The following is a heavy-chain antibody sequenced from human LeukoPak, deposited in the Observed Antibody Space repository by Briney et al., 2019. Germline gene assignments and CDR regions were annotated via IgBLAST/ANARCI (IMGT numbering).Heavy chain of an antibody. J-gene: IGHJ6*03. Sequence: GGSLRLSCAASGFTFSSYGMSWVRQAPGKGMDWVSAISGSGGSTYYADSVKGRFTISRDNSKNTLYLQMNSLRAEDTAVYYCAKGVGGYYYYYMDVWGKGTTVTVSS. CDR2: ISGSGGST. V-gene: IGHV3-23*01. CDR1: GFTFSSYG. CDR3: AKGVGGYYYYYMDV. D-gene: IGHD1-26*01.